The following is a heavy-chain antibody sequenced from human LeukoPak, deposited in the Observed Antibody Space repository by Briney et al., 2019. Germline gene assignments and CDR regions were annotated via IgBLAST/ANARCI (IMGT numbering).Heavy chain of an antibody. D-gene: IGHD6-13*01. Sequence: PSETLSLTCTVSGGSISSYYWSWIRQPPGKGLEWIGYIYYSGSTNYNPSLKSRVTISVDTSKNQFSLKLTSVTAADSAVYYCARQGGSSNPYYYYYMDVWGKGTTVTVSS. CDR2: IYYSGST. V-gene: IGHV4-59*08. CDR3: ARQGGSSNPYYYYYMDV. J-gene: IGHJ6*03. CDR1: GGSISSYY.